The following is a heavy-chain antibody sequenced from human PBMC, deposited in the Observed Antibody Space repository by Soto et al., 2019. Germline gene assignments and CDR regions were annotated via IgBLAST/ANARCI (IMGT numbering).Heavy chain of an antibody. J-gene: IGHJ5*02. CDR3: ARGRHFYYGSGSFHDP. CDR1: GGSFSGYY. CDR2: INHSGST. Sequence: PSETLSLTCAVYGGSFSGYYWSWIRQPPGKGLEWIGEINHSGSTNYNPSLKSRVTISVDTSKNQFSLKLSSVTAADTAVYYCARGRHFYYGSGSFHDPWGQGTLVTVSS. D-gene: IGHD3-10*01. V-gene: IGHV4-34*01.